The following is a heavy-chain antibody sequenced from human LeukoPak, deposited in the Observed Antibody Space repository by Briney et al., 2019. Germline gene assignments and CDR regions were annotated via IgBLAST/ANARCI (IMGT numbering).Heavy chain of an antibody. CDR2: IYHSGST. V-gene: IGHV4-38-2*02. CDR1: GYSISSGYY. D-gene: IGHD3-10*01. J-gene: IGHJ5*02. CDR3: ARHGGLWFGRDNWFDP. Sequence: SETLSLTCTVSGYSISSGYYWGWIRQPPGKGLEGIGSIYHSGSTYYNPSLKSRVTISVDTSKNQFSLKLSSVTAADTAVYYCARHGGLWFGRDNWFDPWGQGTLVTVSS.